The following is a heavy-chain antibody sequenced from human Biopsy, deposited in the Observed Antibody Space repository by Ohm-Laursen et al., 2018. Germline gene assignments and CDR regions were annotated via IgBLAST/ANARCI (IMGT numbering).Heavy chain of an antibody. V-gene: IGHV4-59*08. Sequence: SETLSLTWAVSGGSISSFYWTWIRQPPGKRPEWIGDISDSGSTNYKPSLKSRVIISVDTSKNQFSLNLSSVTAADTAVYYCARRGSGGRSFDHWGQGTLVTVSS. CDR3: ARRGSGGRSFDH. D-gene: IGHD2-15*01. CDR1: GGSISSFY. CDR2: ISDSGST. J-gene: IGHJ4*02.